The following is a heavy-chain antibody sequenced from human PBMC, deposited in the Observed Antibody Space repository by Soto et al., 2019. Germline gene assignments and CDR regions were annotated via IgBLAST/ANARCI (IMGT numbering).Heavy chain of an antibody. CDR2: VKSKVNGETI. CDR1: GFTFKGAW. CDR3: SADLPDWGAYASDY. D-gene: IGHD3-16*01. J-gene: IGHJ4*02. Sequence: EVQLVESGGGLVESGGSLRLSCAASGFTFKGAWMNWVRQGPGKGLEWVGRVKSKVNGETIHYAAPVQGRFTISRDDSRNTVYLQMNRLGTEDTAMYYCSADLPDWGAYASDYWGQGALVTVSS. V-gene: IGHV3-15*07.